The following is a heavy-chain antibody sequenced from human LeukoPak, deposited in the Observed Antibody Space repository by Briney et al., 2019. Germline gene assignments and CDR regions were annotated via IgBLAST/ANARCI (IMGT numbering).Heavy chain of an antibody. CDR3: ARRDIVLMVYPDY. CDR2: ISSSSSYI. CDR1: GFTFSSYS. V-gene: IGHV3-21*01. D-gene: IGHD2-8*01. J-gene: IGHJ4*02. Sequence: PGGSLRLSCAASGFTFSSYSMNWARQAPGKGLEWVSSISSSSSYIYYADSVKGRFTISRDNAKNSLYLQMNSLRAEDTAVYYCARRDIVLMVYPDYWGQGTLVTVSS.